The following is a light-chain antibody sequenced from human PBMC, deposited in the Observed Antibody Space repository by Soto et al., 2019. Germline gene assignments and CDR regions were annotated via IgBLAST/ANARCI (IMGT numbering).Light chain of an antibody. CDR3: CSYAESYTGV. CDR1: SSDVGGYNY. CDR2: DVS. V-gene: IGLV2-11*01. J-gene: IGLJ3*02. Sequence: QSALPQPRSVSGSPGQSVTISCTGTSSDVGGYNYVSWYQQHPGKAPKLMIYDVSKRPSGVPDRFSGSNSGNTASQTNSGRQAEDEADDYCCSYAESYTGVFASGTELTV.